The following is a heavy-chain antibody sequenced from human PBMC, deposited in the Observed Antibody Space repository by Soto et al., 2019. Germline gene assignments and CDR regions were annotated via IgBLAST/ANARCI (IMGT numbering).Heavy chain of an antibody. CDR3: ARSITFDWLLFDH. D-gene: IGHD3-9*01. Sequence: SETLSLTCAVSGGSIDRSNWWSWVRQPPNKGLEWIGEIYHSGSTNYNPSLKSRVTISVDKSKNHFSLKLSSVTAADTAVYYCARSITFDWLLFDHWGQGTLVTVS. V-gene: IGHV4-4*02. CDR1: GGSIDRSNW. J-gene: IGHJ4*02. CDR2: IYHSGST.